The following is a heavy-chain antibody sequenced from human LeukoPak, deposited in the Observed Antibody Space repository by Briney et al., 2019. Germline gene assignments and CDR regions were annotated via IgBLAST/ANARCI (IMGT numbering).Heavy chain of an antibody. CDR3: AKDRGRIGRCWDF. D-gene: IGHD1-26*01. CDR1: GFTFSTFA. V-gene: IGHV3-23*01. Sequence: HPGGSLRLSCAASGFTFSTFAMIWVRQAPGKGLEWVSAISGSGGSTYYADSVKGRFTISRDNSKNTLYLQMNSLRAEDTAVYYCAKDRGRIGRCWDFWGQGTLVTVSS. J-gene: IGHJ4*02. CDR2: ISGSGGST.